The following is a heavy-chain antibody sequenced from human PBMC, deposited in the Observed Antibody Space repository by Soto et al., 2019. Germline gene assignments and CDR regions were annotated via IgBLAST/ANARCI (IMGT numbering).Heavy chain of an antibody. D-gene: IGHD1-1*01. J-gene: IGHJ3*01. V-gene: IGHV3-23*01. CDR1: GFSFSNFA. CDR3: ASWHEREHAYDV. Sequence: PGGSLRLSCAASGFSFSNFAMSWVRQAPGTGLEWVSALYDVDGSFYADSVKGRFTTSSDSSKTTVYLQMNGLRPDDTAVYYCASWHEREHAYDVWGQGTTVTVS. CDR2: LYDVDGS.